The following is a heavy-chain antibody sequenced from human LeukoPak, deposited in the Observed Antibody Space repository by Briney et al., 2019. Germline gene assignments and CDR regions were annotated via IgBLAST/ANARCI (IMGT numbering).Heavy chain of an antibody. CDR2: ISYDGSNK. CDR3: ASSGDYG. D-gene: IGHD4-17*01. V-gene: IGHV3-30*04. Sequence: GGSLRLSCAASGFTFSSYAMHWVRQAPGKGLEWVAVISYDGSNKYYADSVKGRFTISRDNSKNTLYLQMNSLRAEDTAVYYCASSGDYGWGQGTLVTVSS. J-gene: IGHJ4*02. CDR1: GFTFSSYA.